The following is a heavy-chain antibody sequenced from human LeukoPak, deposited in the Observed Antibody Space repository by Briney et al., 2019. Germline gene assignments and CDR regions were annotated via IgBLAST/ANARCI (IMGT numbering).Heavy chain of an antibody. V-gene: IGHV3-53*01. D-gene: IGHD1-26*01. J-gene: IGHJ4*02. CDR3: ARKVSGSYYVDY. CDR2: IYSGGST. CDR1: GFIVSSNY. Sequence: GGSLRLSCAASGFIVSSNYMSWVRQAPGKGLEWVSVIYSGGSTYYADSVKGRFTISRDNSKNTLYLQMNSLRAEDTAVYYCARKVSGSYYVDYWGQGTLVTVSS.